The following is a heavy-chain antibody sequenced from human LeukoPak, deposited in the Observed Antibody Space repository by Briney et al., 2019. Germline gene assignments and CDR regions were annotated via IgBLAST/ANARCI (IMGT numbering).Heavy chain of an antibody. Sequence: PGRSLRLSCAASGFTFSSYAMHWVRQAPGKGLEWVAVISYDGSNKYYADSVKGRFTISRDNSKNTLYLQMNSLRAEDTAVYYCARYRTNGLFDYWGQGTLVTVSS. CDR3: ARYRTNGLFDY. CDR1: GFTFSSYA. J-gene: IGHJ4*02. V-gene: IGHV3-30-3*01. D-gene: IGHD1-14*01. CDR2: ISYDGSNK.